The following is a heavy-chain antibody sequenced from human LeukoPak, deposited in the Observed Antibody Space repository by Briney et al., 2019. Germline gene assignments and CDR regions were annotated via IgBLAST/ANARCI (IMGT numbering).Heavy chain of an antibody. Sequence: ASVKVSCKASGYTFTGYYMHWVRQAPGQGLEWMGRINPNSGGTNYARKFQGRVTMTRDTSISTAYMELSRLRSDDTAVYYCARVRTTMHAFDIWGQGTMVTVSS. V-gene: IGHV1-2*06. CDR2: INPNSGGT. CDR3: ARVRTTMHAFDI. D-gene: IGHD4-17*01. J-gene: IGHJ3*02. CDR1: GYTFTGYY.